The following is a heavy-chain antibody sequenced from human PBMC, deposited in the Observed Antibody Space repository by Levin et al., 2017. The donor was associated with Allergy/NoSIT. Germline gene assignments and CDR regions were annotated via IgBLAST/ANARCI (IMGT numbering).Heavy chain of an antibody. V-gene: IGHV4-39*07. CDR2: IYYSGST. CDR3: ASYVDTAMVTSP. Sequence: RSSETLSLTCTVSGGSISSSSYYWGWIRQPPGKGLEWIGSIYYSGSTYYNPSLKSRVTISVDTSKNQFSLKLSSVTAADTAVHYCASYVDTAMVTSPWGQGTLVTVSS. J-gene: IGHJ5*02. D-gene: IGHD5-18*01. CDR1: GGSISSSSYY.